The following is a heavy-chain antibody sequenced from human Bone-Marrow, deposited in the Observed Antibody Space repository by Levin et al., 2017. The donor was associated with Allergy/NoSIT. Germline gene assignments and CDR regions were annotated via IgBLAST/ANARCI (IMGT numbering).Heavy chain of an antibody. CDR3: LVTVGGVLDY. V-gene: IGHV3-15*01. CDR2: IKSRTDGGTT. J-gene: IGHJ4*02. D-gene: IGHD3-16*01. CDR1: GFTLNNAW. Sequence: GGSLRLSCAASGFTLNNAWMNWVRQAPGKGPEWVGRIKSRTDGGTTSYAAPVQGRFTISRDDSNNMVFLQMNSLKTEDTAVYYCLVTVGGVLDYWGQGTLVTVSS.